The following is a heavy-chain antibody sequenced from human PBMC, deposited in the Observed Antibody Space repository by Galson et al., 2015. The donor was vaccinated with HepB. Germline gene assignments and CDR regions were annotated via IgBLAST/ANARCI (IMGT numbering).Heavy chain of an antibody. CDR3: ARGGQLWPYGMDV. D-gene: IGHD5-18*01. CDR1: GFTFSRYG. V-gene: IGHV3-33*01. Sequence: SLRLSCATSGFTFSRYGMHWVRQAPGKGLEWVAVIWNDGSNRYYADSVKGRFTISRDNPKNTMYLEMSGLRAEDTAVYYCARGGQLWPYGMDVWGQGTTVIVSS. J-gene: IGHJ6*02. CDR2: IWNDGSNR.